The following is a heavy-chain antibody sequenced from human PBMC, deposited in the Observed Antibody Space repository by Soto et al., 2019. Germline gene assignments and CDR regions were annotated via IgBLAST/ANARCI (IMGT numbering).Heavy chain of an antibody. J-gene: IGHJ4*02. CDR3: ARGVTVVGASAFVDYFDD. V-gene: IGHV1-69*13. D-gene: IGHD2-15*01. Sequence: ASVTVSCKASGGTFSSYAISWVRQAPGQGLEWMGGIIPIFGTANYAQKFQGRVTITADESTSTAYMELSSLSSEDTAVYFCARGVTVVGASAFVDYFDDWGQGTLVTVSS. CDR1: GGTFSSYA. CDR2: IIPIFGTA.